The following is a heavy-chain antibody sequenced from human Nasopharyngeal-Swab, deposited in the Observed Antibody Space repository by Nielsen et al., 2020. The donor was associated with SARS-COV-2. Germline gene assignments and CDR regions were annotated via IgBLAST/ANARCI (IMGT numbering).Heavy chain of an antibody. Sequence: GESLKISCAVSGFTFSRYTMHWVRQAPGKGLEWVAVISYDGSNKYYADSVKGRFTISRDISKNTLYLQMNSLRAEDTAVFYCASTPLDSSGYYYAFHYWGLGTLVTVSS. J-gene: IGHJ4*02. CDR2: ISYDGSNK. D-gene: IGHD3-22*01. CDR1: GFTFSRYT. V-gene: IGHV3-30-3*01. CDR3: ASTPLDSSGYYYAFHY.